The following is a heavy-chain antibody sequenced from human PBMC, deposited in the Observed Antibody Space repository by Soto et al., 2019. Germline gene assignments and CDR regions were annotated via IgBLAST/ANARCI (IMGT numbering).Heavy chain of an antibody. V-gene: IGHV1-3*01. J-gene: IGHJ6*02. Sequence: QVQLVQSGAEVKKPGASVKVSCKASGYTFTSYAMHWVRQAPGQRLEWMGWINAGNGNTKYSQKFEGRVNRTRDTSAGPAELGLSSLRPEDTSVYYWGRGGIRSFGGGSVLVSAYYYYGMDVWGQGTTVTVSS. D-gene: IGHD3-3*01. CDR1: GYTFTSYA. CDR2: INAGNGNT. CDR3: GRGGIRSFGGGSVLVSAYYYYGMDV.